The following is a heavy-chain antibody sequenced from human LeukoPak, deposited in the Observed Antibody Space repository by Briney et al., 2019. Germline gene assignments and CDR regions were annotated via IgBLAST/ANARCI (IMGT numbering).Heavy chain of an antibody. V-gene: IGHV1-2*02. CDR2: INPNSGGT. J-gene: IGHJ4*02. CDR3: ASLGVPAARPGQSFDY. CDR1: GYTFTGYY. Sequence: ASVKVSCKASGYTFTGYYMHWVRQAPGQGLEWMGWINPNSGGTNYAQKFQGRVTMTRDTSISTAYMELSRLRSDDTAVYYCASLGVPAARPGQSFDYWGQGTLVTVSS. D-gene: IGHD2-2*01.